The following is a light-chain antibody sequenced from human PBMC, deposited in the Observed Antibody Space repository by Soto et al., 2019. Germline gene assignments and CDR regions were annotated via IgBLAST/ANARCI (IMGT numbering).Light chain of an antibody. CDR2: GNI. V-gene: IGLV1-40*01. CDR3: QSYDSTLSARYV. CDR1: SSNIGAGYD. J-gene: IGLJ1*01. Sequence: QSVLTQPPSVSGASGQRVTISCTGSSSNIGAGYDVHWYQQRPGTAPKLLTFGNINRPSGVPDRFSGSKSGTSASLAITGLQAEDEGDYYCQSYDSTLSARYVFGTGTKVTVL.